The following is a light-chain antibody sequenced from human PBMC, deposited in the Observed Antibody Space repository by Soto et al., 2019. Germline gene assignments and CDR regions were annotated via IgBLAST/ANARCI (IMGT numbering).Light chain of an antibody. CDR2: AAS. J-gene: IGKJ5*01. V-gene: IGKV1-39*01. CDR1: QSISNY. Sequence: DLQMAPSPSSPSASVGDRVPITCPASQSISNYLNWYQQKPGKAPKVLIYAASNLQSGVPSRFSGSGSGTDFTLTISSLQPEDFATYYCQQSYSTPITFGQGTRLEIK. CDR3: QQSYSTPIT.